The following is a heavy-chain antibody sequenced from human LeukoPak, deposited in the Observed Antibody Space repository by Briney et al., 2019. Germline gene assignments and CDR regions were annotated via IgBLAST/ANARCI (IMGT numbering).Heavy chain of an antibody. Sequence: PGGSLRLSCAASGFIFSKEWMAWVRQARGKGRAWVGHIKPKTDDGTTDYAAPVKGRFHISRDDSKSTLYLQMNSLNTEDTAVYFCTSALNLVLGELLGYWGQGTLVTVSS. J-gene: IGHJ4*02. CDR2: IKPKTDDGTT. CDR3: TSALNLVLGELLGY. CDR1: GFIFSKEW. D-gene: IGHD3-16*01. V-gene: IGHV3-15*01.